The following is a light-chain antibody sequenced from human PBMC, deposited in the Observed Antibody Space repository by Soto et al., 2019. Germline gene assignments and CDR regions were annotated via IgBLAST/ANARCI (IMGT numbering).Light chain of an antibody. CDR1: NSDIGYYNY. CDR3: SSNACRNTYVV. J-gene: IGLJ2*01. CDR2: EVN. V-gene: IGLV2-8*01. Sequence: QSVLTQPPSASGSPGQSVTISCTGTNSDIGYYNYVSWYQQHPGKAPKLMIYEVNKRPSGVPDRFSGSRSGNTASLTVSGLQAEDEAAYYCSSNACRNTYVVFGGGTKVTVL.